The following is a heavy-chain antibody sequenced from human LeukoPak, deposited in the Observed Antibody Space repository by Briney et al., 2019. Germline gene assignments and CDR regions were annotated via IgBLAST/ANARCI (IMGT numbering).Heavy chain of an antibody. CDR1: GYSFTSYW. CDR2: IYPGDSDT. Sequence: GESLKISCKGSGYSFTSYWIGWVRQMPGKGLEWMGIIYPGDSDTRYSPSFQGQVTISADKSISTAYLQWSSLKASDTAMYYCARQVEDTMVRGLTNLDYWGQGTLVTVSS. CDR3: ARQVEDTMVRGLTNLDY. D-gene: IGHD3-10*01. V-gene: IGHV5-51*01. J-gene: IGHJ4*02.